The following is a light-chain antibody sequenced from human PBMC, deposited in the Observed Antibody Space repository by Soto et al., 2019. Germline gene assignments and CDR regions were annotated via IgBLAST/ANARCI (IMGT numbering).Light chain of an antibody. J-gene: IGLJ1*01. V-gene: IGLV2-14*01. Sequence: QSALTQPASVSGSPGQSITISCTGTSSDVGGYNYVSWYQQHPGKAPKLMIYEVSNRPSGVSNRFSGSKSGNTASLTISGLQAEDEAAYYCSSYTSSSYYVLGTGTKLT. CDR3: SSYTSSSYYV. CDR1: SSDVGGYNY. CDR2: EVS.